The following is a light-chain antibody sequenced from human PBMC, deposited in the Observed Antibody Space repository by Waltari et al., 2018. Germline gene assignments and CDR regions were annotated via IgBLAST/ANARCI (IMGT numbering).Light chain of an antibody. CDR3: SSYTGSRTVV. CDR1: SSDVGGFNY. CDR2: DVT. J-gene: IGLJ2*01. V-gene: IGLV2-23*02. Sequence: QSVLTQPASVSGSPGQSITISCTGTSSDVGGFNYVSWYQLHPGKAPKLMIYDVTKRPSGVSNRFSGSKSGNMASLTISGLQAEDEADYYCSSYTGSRTVVFGGGTKLTVL.